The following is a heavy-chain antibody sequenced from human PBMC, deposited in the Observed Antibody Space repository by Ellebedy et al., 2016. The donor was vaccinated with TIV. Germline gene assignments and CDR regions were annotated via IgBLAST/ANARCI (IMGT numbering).Heavy chain of an antibody. CDR2: INPSGST. J-gene: IGHJ5*02. Sequence: SETLSLXXAVYGGSFSGYYWSWIRQPPGKGLEWIGEINPSGSTNYNPSLKSRVTISVDTSKNQFSLKLSSVTAADTAVYYCARGLIAVAGNWFDPWGQGTLVTVSS. CDR1: GGSFSGYY. D-gene: IGHD6-19*01. V-gene: IGHV4-34*01. CDR3: ARGLIAVAGNWFDP.